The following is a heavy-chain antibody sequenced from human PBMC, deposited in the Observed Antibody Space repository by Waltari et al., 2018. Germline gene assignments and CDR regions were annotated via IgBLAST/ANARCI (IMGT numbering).Heavy chain of an antibody. D-gene: IGHD6-19*01. CDR3: ATSGWYCFDY. V-gene: IGHV3-7*01. Sequence: EVQLVESGGGLVQPGGSLILPCAASAFTLRSFWMNWVRQPPGKGLEWVAGIKQDGSEKYYADSVKGRFTISRDNAKNSLYLQMNSLRAEDTAVYYCATSGWYCFDYWGQGTLVTVSS. J-gene: IGHJ4*02. CDR1: AFTLRSFW. CDR2: IKQDGSEK.